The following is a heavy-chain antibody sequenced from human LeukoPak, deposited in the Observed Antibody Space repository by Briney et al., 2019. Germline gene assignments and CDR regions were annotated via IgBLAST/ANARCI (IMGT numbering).Heavy chain of an antibody. D-gene: IGHD2-15*01. J-gene: IGHJ4*02. Sequence: GGSLRLSCAASGFTFSSYGMHWVRQAPGKGLEWVAATWYDGSNKYYADSVKGRFTISRDNSKNTLYLQMNSLRAEDTAVYYCAFRYCSGGSCYSYYFDYWGQGTLVTVSS. CDR3: AFRYCSGGSCYSYYFDY. CDR2: TWYDGSNK. V-gene: IGHV3-33*01. CDR1: GFTFSSYG.